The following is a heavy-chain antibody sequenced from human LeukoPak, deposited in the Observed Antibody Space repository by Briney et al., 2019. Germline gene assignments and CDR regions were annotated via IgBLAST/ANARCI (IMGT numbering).Heavy chain of an antibody. CDR3: AGAGGYCSGGSCYSFGVFDP. V-gene: IGHV3-53*01. J-gene: IGHJ5*02. D-gene: IGHD2-15*01. CDR2: IYSSGST. CDR1: GFTVSSNY. Sequence: GGSLRLSCAASGFTVSSNYMSWVRQAPGKGLEWVSVIYSSGSTYYADSVKGRFTISRDNSKNTLYLQMNSLRAEDTAVYYCAGAGGYCSGGSCYSFGVFDPWGQGTLVTVSS.